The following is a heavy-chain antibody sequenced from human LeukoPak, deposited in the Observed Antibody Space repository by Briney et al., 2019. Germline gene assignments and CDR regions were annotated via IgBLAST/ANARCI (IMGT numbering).Heavy chain of an antibody. CDR3: ARPNRGGECYFSGYGMDV. CDR2: VRYDGSDE. J-gene: IGHJ6*02. V-gene: IGHV3-30*04. Sequence: GGSLRLSCTASGFSFTSYGMHWVRQGPGKGLEWVAVVRYDGSDEHYADSVKGRFTISRDNSKTTLYLQMNNLREEDTAVYYCARPNRGGECYFSGYGMDVWGQGTTVTVSS. D-gene: IGHD2-21*01. CDR1: GFSFTSYG.